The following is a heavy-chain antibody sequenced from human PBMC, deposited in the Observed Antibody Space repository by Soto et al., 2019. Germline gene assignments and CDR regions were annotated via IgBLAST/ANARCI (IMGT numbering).Heavy chain of an antibody. CDR3: AHFIVVPTSDVFDV. J-gene: IGHJ3*01. D-gene: IGHD2-2*01. Sequence: KESGPALVKPTQTLTLTCTFSGFSLSTSGVGVGWIRQPPGKALEWLALIYWDGEKRYSPSQKSRLAITTDTSKNQVVLTMTNLDPVDTATYYCAHFIVVPTSDVFDVWGQGTMVAVSS. V-gene: IGHV2-5*02. CDR1: GFSLSTSGVG. CDR2: IYWDGEK.